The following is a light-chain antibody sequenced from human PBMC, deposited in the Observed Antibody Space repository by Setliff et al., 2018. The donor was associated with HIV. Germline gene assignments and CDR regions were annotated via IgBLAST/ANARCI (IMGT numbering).Light chain of an antibody. Sequence: QSALAQPASVSGSPGQSITISCTGTNSDIGGYDYVYWYQQQPGNAPKLMIYEVSGRPSGVSYRFSGSKSGTTASLTISGLQTEDEADYFCSSYTSSGTLFVFGTGTRSPS. J-gene: IGLJ1*01. CDR2: EVS. CDR3: SSYTSSGTLFV. CDR1: NSDIGGYDY. V-gene: IGLV2-14*01.